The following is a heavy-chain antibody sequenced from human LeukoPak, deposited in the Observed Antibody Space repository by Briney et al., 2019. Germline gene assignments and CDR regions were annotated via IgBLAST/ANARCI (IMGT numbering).Heavy chain of an antibody. J-gene: IGHJ4*02. CDR2: SYSCGSR. V-gene: IGHV3-53*01. CDR1: GFTVSTDH. CDR3: ARVWELSFDH. D-gene: IGHD1-26*01. Sequence: GGSLRLSCAASGFTVSTDHMSWVRQAPGKGLEWVAVSYSCGSRHYAESVKGRFTISRDNSKNTLDLQMNSLRAEDTALYYCARVWELSFDHWGQGTLVTVSS.